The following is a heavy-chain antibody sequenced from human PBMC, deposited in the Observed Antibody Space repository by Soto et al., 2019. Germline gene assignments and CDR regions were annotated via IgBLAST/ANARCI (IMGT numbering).Heavy chain of an antibody. V-gene: IGHV1-18*01. J-gene: IGHJ6*02. D-gene: IGHD3-3*01. CDR1: GYTFTTFG. CDR2: ISAYNGYT. CDR3: ARDPTIFGVVQNYGMDV. Sequence: QVQLVQSGAEVKKPGASVKVSCKASGYTFTTFGISWVRQAPGQGLEWMGWISAYNGYTNYAQKLQGRVTMTTDTSTSTADMELRSLRSDDTAVYDCARDPTIFGVVQNYGMDVWGQGTTVTVSS.